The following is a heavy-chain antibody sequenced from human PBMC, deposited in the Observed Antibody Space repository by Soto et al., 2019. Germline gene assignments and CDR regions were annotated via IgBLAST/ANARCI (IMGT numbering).Heavy chain of an antibody. CDR1: GFTFSSYA. J-gene: IGHJ4*02. CDR2: ISGSGGST. D-gene: IGHD6-19*01. Sequence: GGSLRLSCAASGFTFSSYAMSWVRQAPGKGLEWVSAISGSGGSTYYADSVKGRFTISRDNSKNTLYLQMNSLRAEDTAVYYCAKSPSSAPTPQLFDYWGQGTLVTVSS. V-gene: IGHV3-23*01. CDR3: AKSPSSAPTPQLFDY.